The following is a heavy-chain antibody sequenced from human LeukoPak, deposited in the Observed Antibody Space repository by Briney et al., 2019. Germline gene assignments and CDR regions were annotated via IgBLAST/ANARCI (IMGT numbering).Heavy chain of an antibody. D-gene: IGHD2-8*02. CDR2: SRNKADSYAT. CDR1: GFTFSDHF. Sequence: GGSLRLSCAASGFTFSDHFMDWVRQAPGKGLEWVGRSRNKADSYATEYAASVKGRFTISRDVSKNSLYLQMNSLTTEDTAVYHCARKVIGSTTSGGLDIWGQGTMVTVSS. J-gene: IGHJ3*02. V-gene: IGHV3-72*01. CDR3: ARKVIGSTTSGGLDI.